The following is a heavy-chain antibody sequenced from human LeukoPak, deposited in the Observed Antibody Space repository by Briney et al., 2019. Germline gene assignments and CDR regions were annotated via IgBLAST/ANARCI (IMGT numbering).Heavy chain of an antibody. Sequence: SETLSLTCTVSGGSTSSYYWSWLRQPPGKGLEWIGYIYYSGSTNYTPSLKSRVTISVDTSKNQFSLKLSSVTAADTAVYYCARRPSGSGSYGFDPWGQGTLVTVSS. D-gene: IGHD3-10*01. CDR1: GGSTSSYY. CDR2: IYYSGST. V-gene: IGHV4-59*01. J-gene: IGHJ5*02. CDR3: ARRPSGSGSYGFDP.